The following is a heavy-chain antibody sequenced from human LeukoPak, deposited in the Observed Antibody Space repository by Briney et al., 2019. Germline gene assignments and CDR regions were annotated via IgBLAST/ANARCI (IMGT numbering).Heavy chain of an antibody. CDR3: ARHSIGYSSGWYMGYYFDY. D-gene: IGHD6-19*01. Sequence: SETLSLTCTVSGGAISSYYWSWIRQPPGKGLEWIGYIYYSGSTNYNPSLKSRVTISVDTSKNQFSLKLSSVTAADTAVYYCARHSIGYSSGWYMGYYFDYWGQGTLVTVSS. J-gene: IGHJ4*02. V-gene: IGHV4-59*08. CDR1: GGAISSYY. CDR2: IYYSGST.